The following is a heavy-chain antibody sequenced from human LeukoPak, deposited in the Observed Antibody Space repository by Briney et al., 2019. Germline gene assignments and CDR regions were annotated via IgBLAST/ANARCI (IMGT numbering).Heavy chain of an antibody. Sequence: PGGSLRLSCAASGFPFNVQTMSWVRQAPGKGLDWVASMREDGSIINYVDSVKGRFTISRDNPKNSLYLQMNSLRAEDTAVYYCARGGAARGRFENWGQGTLVTVSS. V-gene: IGHV3-7*01. CDR3: ARGGAARGRFEN. J-gene: IGHJ4*02. D-gene: IGHD6-25*01. CDR1: GFPFNVQT. CDR2: MREDGSII.